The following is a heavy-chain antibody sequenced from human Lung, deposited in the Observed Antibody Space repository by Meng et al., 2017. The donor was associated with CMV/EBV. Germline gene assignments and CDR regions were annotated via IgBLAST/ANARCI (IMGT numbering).Heavy chain of an antibody. CDR2: ISSSSSYI. Sequence: GESLKISCAASGFTFSSYSMNWVRQAPGKGLEWVSSISSSSSYIYYADSVKGRFTISRDNAKISLYLQMNSMRAEDTAVYYCARAYYYESSGYYIAPNYYYYGMDVWXQGNXVTVDS. D-gene: IGHD3-22*01. V-gene: IGHV3-21*01. CDR1: GFTFSSYS. J-gene: IGHJ6*01. CDR3: ARAYYYESSGYYIAPNYYYYGMDV.